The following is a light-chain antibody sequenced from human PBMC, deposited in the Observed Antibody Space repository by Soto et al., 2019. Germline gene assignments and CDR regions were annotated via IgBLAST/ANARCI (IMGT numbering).Light chain of an antibody. CDR3: MQALQTTLT. V-gene: IGKV2-28*01. CDR1: QSLLHSNGYNY. J-gene: IGKJ5*01. Sequence: DIARTQSPLSLPVTPGQPASISCGSSQSLLHSNGYNYLDWYLQKQGQSPQLXXYLGSNRASGVPDRFSGSGSGTDFTMKISRVEQEDCGVYYCMQALQTTLTFGQGTRLEIK. CDR2: LGS.